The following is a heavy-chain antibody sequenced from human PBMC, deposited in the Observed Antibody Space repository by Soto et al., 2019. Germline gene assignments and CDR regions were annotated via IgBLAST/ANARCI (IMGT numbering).Heavy chain of an antibody. J-gene: IGHJ6*03. D-gene: IGHD3-10*01. CDR2: MNPNSGNT. Sequence: ASVKVSFKASGYTFTSYDINWVRQATGQGLEWMGWMNPNSGNTGYAQKFQGRVTMTRNTSISTAYMELSSLRSEDTAVYYCARRPMVRGVIRDYYMDVWGKGTTVTVSS. V-gene: IGHV1-8*01. CDR1: GYTFTSYD. CDR3: ARRPMVRGVIRDYYMDV.